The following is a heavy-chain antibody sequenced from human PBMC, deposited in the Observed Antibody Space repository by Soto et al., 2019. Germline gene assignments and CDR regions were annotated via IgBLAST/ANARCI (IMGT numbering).Heavy chain of an antibody. Sequence: NPSETLSLTCTVSGGSIGSHYWSWVRQPPGKGLEWIGYIYYSGSTSYNPSLKSRVTMSVDTSKNQFSLRLSSVTAADTAVYYCARGDYYGKSDYWGQGTLVTVSS. V-gene: IGHV4-59*11. D-gene: IGHD3-16*01. J-gene: IGHJ4*02. CDR3: ARGDYYGKSDY. CDR1: GGSIGSHY. CDR2: IYYSGST.